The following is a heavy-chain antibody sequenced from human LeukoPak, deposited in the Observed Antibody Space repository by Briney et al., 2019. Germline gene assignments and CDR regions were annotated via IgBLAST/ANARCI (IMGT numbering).Heavy chain of an antibody. Sequence: ASVKVSCKTSGYTLTSYDINWVRQATGQGLEWMGWMNPNSGNTAYAPKFQGRVTMTRDTSISTAYMELSSLRSEDTAVYYCARGGTLVQGITVLYGMDVWGQGTTVTVSS. CDR2: MNPNSGNT. D-gene: IGHD3-10*01. J-gene: IGHJ6*02. CDR3: ARGGTLVQGITVLYGMDV. CDR1: GYTLTSYD. V-gene: IGHV1-8*01.